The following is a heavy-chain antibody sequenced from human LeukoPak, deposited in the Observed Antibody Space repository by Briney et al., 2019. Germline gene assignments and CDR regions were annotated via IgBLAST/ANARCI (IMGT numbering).Heavy chain of an antibody. CDR1: GGSISSSSYY. D-gene: IGHD6-6*01. V-gene: IGHV4-39*07. Sequence: SETLSLTCTVSGGSISSSSYYWGWIRQPPGKGLEWIGSIYYSGSTYYNPSLKSRVTISVDTSKNQFSLKLSSVTAADTAVYYCAIYSSSSGCFDYWGQGTLVTVSS. CDR2: IYYSGST. J-gene: IGHJ4*02. CDR3: AIYSSSSGCFDY.